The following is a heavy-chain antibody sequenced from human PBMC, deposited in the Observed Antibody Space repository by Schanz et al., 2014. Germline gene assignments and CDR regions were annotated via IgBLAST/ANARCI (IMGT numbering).Heavy chain of an antibody. CDR3: AKGKFGESYPLNHYYGMDV. CDR2: IWYDGTNE. Sequence: QVQLVESGGGVAQPGGSLRLSCAASGFSFSYYGMHWVRQAPGKGLEWVALIWYDGTNEYYADSVKGRFTISRDNSKNTLYLQMNSLRAEDTAVYYCAKGKFGESYPLNHYYGMDVWGQGTTVTVSS. D-gene: IGHD3-10*01. J-gene: IGHJ6*02. V-gene: IGHV3-33*06. CDR1: GFSFSYYG.